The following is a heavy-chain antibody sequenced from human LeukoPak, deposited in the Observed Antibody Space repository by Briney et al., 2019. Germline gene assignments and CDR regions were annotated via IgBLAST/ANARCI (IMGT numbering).Heavy chain of an antibody. CDR1: GYTYTKSW. CDR2: IHPVDSGT. J-gene: IGHJ4*02. V-gene: IGHV5-51*01. D-gene: IGHD2-2*02. CDR3: ARQGCTITSCHTIDY. Sequence: GKSLKISCKGSGYTYTKSWIAWVRQMPGKGLELMWIIHPVDSGTRYSPSFQGQVTTSVDKSISTAYMQWSSLKASDTAMYYCARQGCTITSCHTIDYWGQGTLVTVSS.